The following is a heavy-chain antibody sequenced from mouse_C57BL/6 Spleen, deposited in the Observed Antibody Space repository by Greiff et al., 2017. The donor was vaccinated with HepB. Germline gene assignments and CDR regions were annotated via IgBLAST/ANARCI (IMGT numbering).Heavy chain of an antibody. CDR3: AREYYGSSYVRFAY. CDR1: GFTFSSYA. D-gene: IGHD1-1*01. CDR2: ISDGGSYT. V-gene: IGHV5-4*01. Sequence: EVMLVESGGGLVKPGGSLKLSCAASGFTFSSYAMSWVRQTPEKRLEWVATISDGGSYTYYPDNVKGRFTISRDNAKNNLYLQMSHLKSEDTAMYYCAREYYGSSYVRFAYWGQGTLVTVSA. J-gene: IGHJ3*01.